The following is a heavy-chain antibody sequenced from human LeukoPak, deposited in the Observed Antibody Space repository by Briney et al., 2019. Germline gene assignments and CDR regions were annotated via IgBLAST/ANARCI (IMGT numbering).Heavy chain of an antibody. CDR1: GFTFDDYG. Sequence: GGSLRLSCAASGFTFDDYGMSWVRQAPGKGLEWVSGINWNGGSTGYADSVKGRFTISRDNAKNSLYLQMNSLRAEDTALYYCARVSDYYDSSGYYPLDYWGQGTLVTVSS. CDR3: ARVSDYYDSSGYYPLDY. D-gene: IGHD3-22*01. J-gene: IGHJ4*02. CDR2: INWNGGST. V-gene: IGHV3-20*04.